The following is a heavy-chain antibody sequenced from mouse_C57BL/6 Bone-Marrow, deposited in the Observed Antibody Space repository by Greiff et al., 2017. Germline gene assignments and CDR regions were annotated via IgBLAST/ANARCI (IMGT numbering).Heavy chain of an antibody. V-gene: IGHV5-6*01. CDR3: ARNYYAMDY. J-gene: IGHJ4*01. CDR2: ISSGGSYT. Sequence: EVKLMESGGDLVKPGGSLKLSCAASGFTFSSYGMSWVRQTPDKRLEWVATISSGGSYTYYPDSVKGRFPISRDNAKNTLYLQMSSLKSEDTAMYYCARNYYAMDYWGQGTSVTVSS. CDR1: GFTFSSYG.